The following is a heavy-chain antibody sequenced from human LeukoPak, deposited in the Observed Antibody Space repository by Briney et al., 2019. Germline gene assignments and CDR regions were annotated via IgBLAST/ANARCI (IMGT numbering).Heavy chain of an antibody. J-gene: IGHJ4*02. CDR2: IHSDGSST. CDR1: GFTFSSYW. D-gene: IGHD3-22*01. V-gene: IGHV3-74*01. Sequence: GGSLRLSCAASGFTFSSYWMHWVRQAPGKGLLWVSRIHSDGSSTSYAASVRGRFTISRDDAKSTLYLQMNSLRAEDTAVYYCARSGWPYYFDYWGQGTLVTVSS. CDR3: ARSGWPYYFDY.